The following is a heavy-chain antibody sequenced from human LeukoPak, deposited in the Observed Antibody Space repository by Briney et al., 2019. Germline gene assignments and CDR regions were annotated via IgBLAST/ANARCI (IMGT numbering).Heavy chain of an antibody. Sequence: PGGSLRLSCAASGFTFSGFGMHWVRQAPGKGLEWVAVVWYDGSNKYYADSVKGRFTISRDDPKNTLYVQMNSLRAEDTAVYYCARGRGADYGGNSGYFDYWGPGTLVTVSS. CDR2: VWYDGSNK. CDR3: ARGRGADYGGNSGYFDY. J-gene: IGHJ4*02. D-gene: IGHD4-23*01. CDR1: GFTFSGFG. V-gene: IGHV3-33*01.